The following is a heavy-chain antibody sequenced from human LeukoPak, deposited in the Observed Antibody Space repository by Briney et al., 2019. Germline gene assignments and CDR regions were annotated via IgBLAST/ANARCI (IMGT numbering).Heavy chain of an antibody. V-gene: IGHV4-61*09. CDR1: GGSISSGSYY. J-gene: IGHJ3*02. Sequence: SETLSLTFTVSGGSISSGSYYWTWIRQPAGKGLEWIGHVYTSGRSNYNPSLESRVTISVDTSKNQFSLKLSSVTAADTAVYYCARSVGPTTRAFDIWGQGTMVTVSS. D-gene: IGHD1-26*01. CDR3: ARSVGPTTRAFDI. CDR2: VYTSGRS.